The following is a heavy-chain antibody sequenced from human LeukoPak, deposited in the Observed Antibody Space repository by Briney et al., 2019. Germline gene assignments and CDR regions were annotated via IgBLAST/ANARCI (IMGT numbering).Heavy chain of an antibody. CDR2: ISYSGST. CDR3: ARLDYYHFDY. V-gene: IGHV4-59*01. D-gene: IGHD3-22*01. Sequence: SETLSLTCTVSGGSISRYYWSWIRQPPGKGLECIGYISYSGSTKYNPSLMSRVTISVYTSKNQFSLKLSSAPAADTAVYSCARLDYYHFDYWGEGNVVTVSS. J-gene: IGHJ4*02. CDR1: GGSISRYY.